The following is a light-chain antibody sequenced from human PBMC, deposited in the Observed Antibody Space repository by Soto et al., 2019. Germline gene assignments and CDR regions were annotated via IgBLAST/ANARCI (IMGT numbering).Light chain of an antibody. CDR2: AAS. CDR1: QSIANY. Sequence: DIQMTQSPSTLSASVGDRVTITCRASQSIANYLNWYQQKPGTAPKLLIFAASSLQSGVPSRLSGSGSGTDFTLTISSLQPEDSATYYCQQRNSYPRTFGQGTKVDIK. CDR3: QQRNSYPRT. V-gene: IGKV1-39*01. J-gene: IGKJ2*01.